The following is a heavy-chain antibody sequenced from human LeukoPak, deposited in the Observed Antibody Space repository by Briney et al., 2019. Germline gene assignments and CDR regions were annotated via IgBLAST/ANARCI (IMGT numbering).Heavy chain of an antibody. Sequence: PGGSLRLSCAASGFTFSSYSMSWVRQAPGKGLEWVSSISSSSSYIYYVDSVKGRFTISRDNAKNSLYLQMNSLRAEDTAVYYCARAIVGARPGDYFDYWGQGTLVTVSS. J-gene: IGHJ4*02. D-gene: IGHD1-26*01. CDR2: ISSSSSYI. V-gene: IGHV3-21*01. CDR3: ARAIVGARPGDYFDY. CDR1: GFTFSSYS.